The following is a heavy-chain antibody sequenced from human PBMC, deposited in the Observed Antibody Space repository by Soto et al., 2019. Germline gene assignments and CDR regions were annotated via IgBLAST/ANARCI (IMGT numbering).Heavy chain of an antibody. D-gene: IGHD3-10*01. CDR2: IYHSGST. V-gene: IGHV4-30-2*01. CDR3: ARTITMVRGVIRGTNWLDP. Sequence: QLQLQESGSGLVKPSQTLSLTCAVSGGSISSGGYSWSWIRQPPGKGLEWIGYIYHSGSTYYNPSLKSRVTISVDRSKNQFSLKLSSVTAADTAVYYCARTITMVRGVIRGTNWLDPWGQGTLVTVSS. J-gene: IGHJ5*02. CDR1: GGSISSGGYS.